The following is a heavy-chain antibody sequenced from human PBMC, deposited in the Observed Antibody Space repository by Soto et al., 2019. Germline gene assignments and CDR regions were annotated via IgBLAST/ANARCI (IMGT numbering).Heavy chain of an antibody. Sequence: PSETLSLTCAVSGVSISSGNWWTWVRQTPQRGLEYIGEIFHDGTANYYPSFERRVAISVDTSKNQFSLKLTSVTAADTAIYFCARLVYDTRLNYMYFDFWGQGALVPVPS. J-gene: IGHJ4*02. CDR2: IFHDGTA. V-gene: IGHV4-4*02. CDR3: ARLVYDTRLNYMYFDF. CDR1: GVSISSGNW. D-gene: IGHD2-8*01.